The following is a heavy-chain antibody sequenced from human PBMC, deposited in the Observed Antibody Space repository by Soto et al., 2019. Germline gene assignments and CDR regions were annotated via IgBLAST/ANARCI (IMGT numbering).Heavy chain of an antibody. V-gene: IGHV3-33*01. CDR1: GFTFSSYD. J-gene: IGHJ4*02. Sequence: GGSLRLSCAASGFTFSSYDMHWVRQAPGKGLEWVAVIWYDGSNKYYADSVKGRFTISRDNSKNTLYLQMNSLRAEDTAVYYCARETTYGDYSPFDYWGQGTLVTVSS. CDR3: ARETTYGDYSPFDY. CDR2: IWYDGSNK. D-gene: IGHD4-17*01.